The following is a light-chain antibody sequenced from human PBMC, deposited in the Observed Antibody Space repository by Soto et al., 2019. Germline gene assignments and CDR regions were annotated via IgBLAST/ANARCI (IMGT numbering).Light chain of an antibody. CDR2: KAS. Sequence: DIQMTQSPSTLSASVGDRVTITCRASQSISSWLAWYQQKPGKAPKLLIYKASSLESGVPSRFSGSGSVTEFTLTISSLQPVDFATYYWQLYNSYLFTLGPGTKVDIK. J-gene: IGKJ3*01. V-gene: IGKV1-5*03. CDR1: QSISSW. CDR3: QLYNSYLFT.